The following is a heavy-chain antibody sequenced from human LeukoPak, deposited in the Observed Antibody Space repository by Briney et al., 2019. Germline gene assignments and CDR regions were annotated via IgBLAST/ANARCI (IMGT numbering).Heavy chain of an antibody. J-gene: IGHJ4*02. Sequence: PSETLSLTCAVYGGSISSYYRSWIRQPPGKGLEWIGYIYYSGSTNYNPSLKSRVTISVDTSKNQFSLKLSSVTAADTAVYYCARGGFAYYYDSSGYYYFDYWGQGTLVTVSS. V-gene: IGHV4-59*01. CDR3: ARGGFAYYYDSSGYYYFDY. CDR2: IYYSGST. CDR1: GGSISSYY. D-gene: IGHD3-22*01.